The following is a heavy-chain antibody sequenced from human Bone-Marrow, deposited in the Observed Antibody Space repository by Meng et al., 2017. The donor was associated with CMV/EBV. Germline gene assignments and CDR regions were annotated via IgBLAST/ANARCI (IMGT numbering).Heavy chain of an antibody. Sequence: GGSLRLSCAASGFTFSSYAMSWVRQAPGKGLEWVLGISNSGGSTYYADSVKGRFTISRDNAKNSLHLQMNSLRAEDTAVYYCARDRYYDSSWKPAFDIWGQGTMVTVSS. J-gene: IGHJ3*02. D-gene: IGHD3-22*01. CDR1: GFTFSSYA. CDR2: ISNSGGST. V-gene: IGHV3-23*01. CDR3: ARDRYYDSSWKPAFDI.